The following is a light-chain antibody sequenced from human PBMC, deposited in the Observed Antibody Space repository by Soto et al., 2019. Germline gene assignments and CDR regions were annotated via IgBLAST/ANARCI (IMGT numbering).Light chain of an antibody. CDR1: QSISTTY. V-gene: IGKV3D-20*02. J-gene: IGKJ1*01. CDR3: HQRQSWPRT. CDR2: QTS. Sequence: ESVLPQSQGTLSFSPGERVTLSCRASQSISTTYLAWYQHKPGQAPRLLIYQTSIRAAGIPARFSASGTGTDFTLTISDVQPEDFAVYYCHQRQSWPRTFGQGTKVDIK.